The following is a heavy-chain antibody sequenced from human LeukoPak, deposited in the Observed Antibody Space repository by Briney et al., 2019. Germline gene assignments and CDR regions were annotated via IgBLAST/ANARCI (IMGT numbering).Heavy chain of an antibody. Sequence: GASVKVSCKASGYTFTSYGISWVRQAPGQGLEWMAWINPNNGGTNYPQKFQGRVTMTRDTSISTVYMELSSLRSDDTAVYYCARAGMIVEPSAQIDYWGQGTLVTVSS. CDR2: INPNNGGT. CDR3: ARAGMIVEPSAQIDY. V-gene: IGHV1-2*02. D-gene: IGHD3-22*01. CDR1: GYTFTSYG. J-gene: IGHJ4*02.